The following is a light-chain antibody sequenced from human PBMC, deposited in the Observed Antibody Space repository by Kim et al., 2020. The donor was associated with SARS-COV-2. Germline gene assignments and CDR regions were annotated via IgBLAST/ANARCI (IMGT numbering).Light chain of an antibody. V-gene: IGLV4-69*01. Sequence: QLVLTQSPSASASLGASVKLTCTLSSGHSNYAIAWHQQQPEKGPRYLMKLNSDGSHSKGDGVPDRFSGSSSGAERYLPISSLQSEDEADYYCQTWGTGILAFGGGTQLTV. CDR1: SGHSNYA. CDR2: LNSDGSH. CDR3: QTWGTGILA. J-gene: IGLJ3*02.